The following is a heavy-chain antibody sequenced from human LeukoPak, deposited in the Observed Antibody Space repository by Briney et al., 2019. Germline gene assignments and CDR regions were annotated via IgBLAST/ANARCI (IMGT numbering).Heavy chain of an antibody. J-gene: IGHJ4*02. Sequence: SETLSLTCNVSGDSVTSDNFYWAWIRQPPGKGPEWIGYMSYSGSTNYNPSLKSRVTISVDTSKNQFSLKLSSVTAADTAVYYCARHIARDYVWGSYRGGAGFDYWGQGTLVTVSS. CDR1: GDSVTSDNFY. CDR3: ARHIARDYVWGSYRGGAGFDY. V-gene: IGHV4-61*01. D-gene: IGHD3-16*02. CDR2: MSYSGST.